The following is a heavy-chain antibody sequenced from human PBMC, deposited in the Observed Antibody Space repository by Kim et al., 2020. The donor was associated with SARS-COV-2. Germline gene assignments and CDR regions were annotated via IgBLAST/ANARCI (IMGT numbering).Heavy chain of an antibody. CDR2: IYYSGST. CDR3: ARSGVAAVERVDY. Sequence: SETLSLTCTVSGGSISSGSYYWGWIRQPPGKGLEWIGSIYYSGSTYYNPSLKSRVTISADTSKNQFSLKLTSVTAADTVIYYCARSGVAAVERVDYWGQGTLVTVSS. V-gene: IGHV4-39*07. CDR1: GGSISSGSYY. D-gene: IGHD6-13*01. J-gene: IGHJ4*02.